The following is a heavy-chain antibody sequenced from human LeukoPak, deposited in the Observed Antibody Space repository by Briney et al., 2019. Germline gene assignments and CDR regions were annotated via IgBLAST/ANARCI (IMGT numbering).Heavy chain of an antibody. V-gene: IGHV3-23*01. Sequence: QAGGSLRLSCAASGFTFSTYAMSWVRQAPGKGLEWVSVVSGTGGRTYYADSVKGRFTISRDNSKNTLYLQMNSLRAEDTAVYYCAKRMGGSYSAGGHWGQGTLVTVSS. CDR1: GFTFSTYA. CDR2: VSGTGGRT. J-gene: IGHJ4*02. CDR3: AKRMGGSYSAGGH. D-gene: IGHD1-26*01.